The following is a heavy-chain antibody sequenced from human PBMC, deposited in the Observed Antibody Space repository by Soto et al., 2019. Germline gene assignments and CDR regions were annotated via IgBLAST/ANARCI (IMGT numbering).Heavy chain of an antibody. CDR3: AGLGYSLDH. CDR2: IWSDGSKQ. J-gene: IGHJ4*02. V-gene: IGHV3-33*01. D-gene: IGHD3-16*01. CDR1: GFTFSSYA. Sequence: QVQLVESGGGVVQPGTSLSLSCAASGFTFSSYAMHWVRQAPGKGLEWVALIWSDGSKQHYADSVKGRFTISRDNSKSTRYLQLASLTAEDTAVYYFAGLGYSLDHWGQGSLVTVPS.